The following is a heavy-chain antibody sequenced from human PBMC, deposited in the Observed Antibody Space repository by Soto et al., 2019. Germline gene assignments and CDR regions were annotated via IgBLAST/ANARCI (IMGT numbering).Heavy chain of an antibody. CDR2: IYYSGST. D-gene: IGHD6-19*01. V-gene: IGHV4-59*01. Sequence: SETLSLTWTFAGYSISNYYWSWIRQPPGKGLEWIGYIYYSGSTNYNPSLKSRVTISVDTSKNQFSLKLSSVTAADTAVSYCARRRSSGCYDYWVQGTLVTGSS. CDR1: GYSISNYY. J-gene: IGHJ4*02. CDR3: ARRRSSGCYDY.